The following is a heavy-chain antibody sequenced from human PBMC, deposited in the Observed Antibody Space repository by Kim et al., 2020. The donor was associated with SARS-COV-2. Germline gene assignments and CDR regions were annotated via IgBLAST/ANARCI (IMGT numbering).Heavy chain of an antibody. D-gene: IGHD3-22*01. V-gene: IGHV4-31*03. CDR1: GGSISSGGYY. J-gene: IGHJ3*02. CDR2: IYYSGST. CDR3: ARARGGTMIVVVIGAFDI. Sequence: SETLSLTCTVSGGSISSGGYYWSWIRQHPGKGLEWIGYIYYSGSTYYNPSLKSRVTISLDTSKNQFSLKLSSVTAADTAVYYCARARGGTMIVVVIGAFDIWGQGTMVTVSS.